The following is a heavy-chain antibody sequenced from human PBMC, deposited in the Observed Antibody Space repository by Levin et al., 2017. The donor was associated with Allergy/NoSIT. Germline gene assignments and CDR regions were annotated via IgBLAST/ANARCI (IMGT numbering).Heavy chain of an antibody. Sequence: PSETLSLTCAVYGGSFSGYYWSWIRQPPGKGLEWIGEINHSGSTNYNPSLKSRVTISVDTSKNQFSLKLSSVTAADTAVYYCARGSPPTIFGVVILGGNKKPFDYWGQGTLVTVSS. CDR2: INHSGST. CDR3: ARGSPPTIFGVVILGGNKKPFDY. D-gene: IGHD3-3*01. CDR1: GGSFSGYY. J-gene: IGHJ4*02. V-gene: IGHV4-34*01.